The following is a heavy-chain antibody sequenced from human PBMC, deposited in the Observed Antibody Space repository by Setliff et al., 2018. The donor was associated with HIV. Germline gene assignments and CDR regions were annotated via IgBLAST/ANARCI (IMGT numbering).Heavy chain of an antibody. Sequence: GGSLRLSCAASGFTFSSYAMTWVRQAPGKGLEWVSSISNNGGKTYYADSVKGRFTISRDNSKNMLYLEMNSLRAEDTAIYYCARDVTVRLSVEYYFDYWGQGTLVTVSS. CDR3: ARDVTVRLSVEYYFDY. V-gene: IGHV3-23*01. J-gene: IGHJ4*02. CDR2: ISNNGGKT. CDR1: GFTFSSYA. D-gene: IGHD2-15*01.